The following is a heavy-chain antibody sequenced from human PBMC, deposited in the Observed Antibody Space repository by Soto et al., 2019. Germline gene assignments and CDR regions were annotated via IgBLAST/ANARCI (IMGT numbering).Heavy chain of an antibody. CDR2: INPNSGGT. Sequence: GASVNVSCKASGYTFTGYYMHWVRQAPGQGLEWMGWINPNSGGTNYAQKFQGWVTMTRDTSISTAYMELSRLRSDDTAVYYCARVTHNWNDAWFDPWGQGTLVTVSS. CDR1: GYTFTGYY. D-gene: IGHD1-20*01. J-gene: IGHJ5*02. CDR3: ARVTHNWNDAWFDP. V-gene: IGHV1-2*04.